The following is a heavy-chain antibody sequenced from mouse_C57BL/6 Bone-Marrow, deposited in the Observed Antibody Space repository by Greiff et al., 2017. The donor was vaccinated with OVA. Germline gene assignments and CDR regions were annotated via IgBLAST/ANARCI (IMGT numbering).Heavy chain of an antibody. J-gene: IGHJ2*01. Sequence: EVQLQQSGTVLARPGASVKMSCKTSGYTFTSYWMHWVKQRPGQGLEWIGAIYPGNSDTSYNQKFKGKAKLTAVTSASTAYMELSSLTNEDSAVYYCTRTTVVATNFDYWGQGTTLTVSS. V-gene: IGHV1-5*01. CDR2: IYPGNSDT. CDR3: TRTTVVATNFDY. D-gene: IGHD1-1*01. CDR1: GYTFTSYW.